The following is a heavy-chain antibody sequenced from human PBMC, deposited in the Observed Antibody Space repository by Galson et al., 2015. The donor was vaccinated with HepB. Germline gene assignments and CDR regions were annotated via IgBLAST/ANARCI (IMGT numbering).Heavy chain of an antibody. CDR2: IKSKTDGGKT. V-gene: IGHV3-15*07. CDR1: GFTFSNAW. D-gene: IGHD3-22*01. J-gene: IGHJ2*01. Sequence: SLRLSCAASGFTFSNAWMNWVRQAPGKGLEWVDRIKSKTDGGKTDYAATVKGRFTISRDDSKNTLYMQMNSLKTKDTAVYYCTTYRDYYDSSGYPSYWYFDLWGRGTLVTVSS. CDR3: TTYRDYYDSSGYPSYWYFDL.